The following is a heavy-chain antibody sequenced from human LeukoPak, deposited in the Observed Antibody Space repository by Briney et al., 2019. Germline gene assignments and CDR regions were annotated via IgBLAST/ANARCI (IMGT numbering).Heavy chain of an antibody. D-gene: IGHD4-23*01. Sequence: PGRSLSLSCTASGFSFSSYGMYWVRQAPGKGLEWVALIYNDGGLPSYLDSVRGRFTISRDNSKNTLYLQMNSLRVEDTAVYYCAKGHFIGNSEFLDNWGQGTLVSVSP. J-gene: IGHJ4*02. CDR1: GFSFSSYG. CDR3: AKGHFIGNSEFLDN. CDR2: IYNDGGLP. V-gene: IGHV3-33*06.